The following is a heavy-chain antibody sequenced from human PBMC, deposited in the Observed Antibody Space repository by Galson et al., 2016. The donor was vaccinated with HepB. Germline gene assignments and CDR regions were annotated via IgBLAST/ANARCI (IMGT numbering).Heavy chain of an antibody. Sequence: SLRLSCAASGFIFSRYSMNWVRQAPGKGLEWVSYIVSGSDTIYYADSVKGRFTISRDNAKNSLYLQMIGLRDEDTAVYYCATKAYDFWSAYISGTFDSWGQGTLVTVSS. D-gene: IGHD3-3*01. J-gene: IGHJ4*02. CDR2: IVSGSDTI. CDR3: ATKAYDFWSAYISGTFDS. CDR1: GFIFSRYS. V-gene: IGHV3-48*02.